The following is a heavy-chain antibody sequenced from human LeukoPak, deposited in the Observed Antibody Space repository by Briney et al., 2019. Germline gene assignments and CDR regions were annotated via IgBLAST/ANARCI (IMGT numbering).Heavy chain of an antibody. J-gene: IGHJ5*02. D-gene: IGHD2-15*01. Sequence: GGSLRLSCAASGLTFSNAWMSWVRQAPGKGLEWVGRIKSKTDGGTTDYAAPVKGRFTISRDDSKNTLYLQMNSLKTEDTAVYYCTTDDYCSGGSCYSPMLGDPWGQGTLVTVSS. V-gene: IGHV3-15*01. CDR1: GLTFSNAW. CDR3: TTDDYCSGGSCYSPMLGDP. CDR2: IKSKTDGGTT.